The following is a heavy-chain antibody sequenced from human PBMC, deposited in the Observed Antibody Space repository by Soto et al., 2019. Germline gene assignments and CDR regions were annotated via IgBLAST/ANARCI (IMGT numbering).Heavy chain of an antibody. CDR2: ISYDGSNK. D-gene: IGHD3-10*01. J-gene: IGHJ5*02. CDR3: AREIPSRGAGWFDP. Sequence: GGSLRLSCAASGFTFSSYAMHWVRQAPGKGLEWVAVISYDGSNKYYADSVKGRFTISRDNAKNSLYLQMNSLRDEDTAVYYCAREIPSRGAGWFDPWGQGT. CDR1: GFTFSSYA. V-gene: IGHV3-30-3*01.